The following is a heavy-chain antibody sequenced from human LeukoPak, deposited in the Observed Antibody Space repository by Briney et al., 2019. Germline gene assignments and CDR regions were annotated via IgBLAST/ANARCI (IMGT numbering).Heavy chain of an antibody. CDR3: ARAPTYYYDSSGSGGFFDY. Sequence: GRSLRLSCAASGFTFDDYAMHWVRQAPGKGLEWVSGISWNSGSIGYADSVKGRFTISRDNAKNSLYLQMNSLRAEDTAVYYCARAPTYYYDSSGSGGFFDYWGQGTLVTVSS. CDR1: GFTFDDYA. J-gene: IGHJ4*02. CDR2: ISWNSGSI. V-gene: IGHV3-9*01. D-gene: IGHD3-22*01.